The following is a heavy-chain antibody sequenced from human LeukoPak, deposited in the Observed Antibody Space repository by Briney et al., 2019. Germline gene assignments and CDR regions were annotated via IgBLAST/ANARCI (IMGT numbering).Heavy chain of an antibody. CDR1: GYTFTSYG. V-gene: IGHV1-18*04. D-gene: IGHD6-19*01. J-gene: IGHJ6*04. CDR2: ISAYNGNT. CDR3: ARDLAVAGTLRFYYYYGMDV. Sequence: GASVKLSCKASGYTFTSYGISWVRQAPGQGLEWMGWISAYNGNTNYAQKLQGRVTMTTDTSTSTAYMELRSLRSDDTAVYYCARDLAVAGTLRFYYYYGMDVWGKGTTVTVSS.